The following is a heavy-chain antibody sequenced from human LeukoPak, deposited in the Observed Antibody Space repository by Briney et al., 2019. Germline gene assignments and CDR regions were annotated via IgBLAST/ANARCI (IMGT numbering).Heavy chain of an antibody. CDR2: INHSGST. J-gene: IGHJ4*02. D-gene: IGHD4-17*01. V-gene: IGHV4-34*01. CDR1: VGSFSGYY. CDR3: ARHADKDYGDYYFDY. Sequence: SETLSLTCAVYVGSFSGYYRSWIRQPPGKGLEWIGEINHSGSTNYNPSLKSRVTISVDTSKNQFSLKLSSVTAADTAVYYCARHADKDYGDYYFDYWGQGTLVTVSS.